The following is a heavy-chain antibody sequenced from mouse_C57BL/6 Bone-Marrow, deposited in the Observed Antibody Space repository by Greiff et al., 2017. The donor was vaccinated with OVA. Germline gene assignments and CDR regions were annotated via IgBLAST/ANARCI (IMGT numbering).Heavy chain of an antibody. V-gene: IGHV1-26*01. CDR2: INPNNGGT. Sequence: EVQLQQSGPELVKPGASVKISCKASGYTFTDYYMNWVKQSHGQSLEWIGDINPNNGGTSYNPKFKGKATVTVDTSSSTAYMELRSLTSEDSAVDYCASGGEQARFAYWGQGTLVTVSA. CDR3: ASGGEQARFAY. CDR1: GYTFTDYY. J-gene: IGHJ3*01.